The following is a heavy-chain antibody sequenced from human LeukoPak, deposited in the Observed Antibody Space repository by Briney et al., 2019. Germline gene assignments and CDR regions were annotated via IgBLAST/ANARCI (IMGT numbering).Heavy chain of an antibody. CDR3: ARADDSSGYYVGYDAFDI. CDR2: IYQSGTT. Sequence: SGTLSLTCNVSGDSISSYNWWNWVRQPPGKGLEWIGEIYQSGTTNYNPSLKSRATISVDESKNQFSLKLSSVTAADTAVYYCARADDSSGYYVGYDAFDIWGQGTMVTVSS. V-gene: IGHV4-4*02. J-gene: IGHJ3*02. D-gene: IGHD3-22*01. CDR1: GDSISSYNW.